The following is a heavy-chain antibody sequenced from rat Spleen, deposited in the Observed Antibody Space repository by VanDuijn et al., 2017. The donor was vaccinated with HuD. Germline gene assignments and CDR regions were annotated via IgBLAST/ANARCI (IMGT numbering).Heavy chain of an antibody. V-gene: IGHV2-6*01. D-gene: IGHD1-3*01. CDR2: ISSGGNT. J-gene: IGHJ2*01. CDR1: GLSLTSYT. Sequence: QVQLKESGPGLVQPSQTLSLTCTVSGLSLTSYTVSWVRQPPGKGLEWIAAISSGGNTYYNSALKSRLSISRDTSKSQVFLKMNSLQTEDTAMYFCARLTIGSWGQGVMVTVSS. CDR3: ARLTIGS.